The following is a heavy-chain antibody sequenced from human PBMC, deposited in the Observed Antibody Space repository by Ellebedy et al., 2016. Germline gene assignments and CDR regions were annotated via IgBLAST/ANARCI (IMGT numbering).Heavy chain of an antibody. CDR3: ARALIGGKNY. CDR2: IDTAGDT. Sequence: GESLKISXAASGFNFSSYDMHWVRQATGKGLEWVSGIDTAGDTYSPNSVKGRFTISRDNAKNSLYLQMNSLRVEDTAVYYCARALIGGKNYWGQGTLVTVSS. D-gene: IGHD3-16*01. J-gene: IGHJ4*02. V-gene: IGHV3-13*01. CDR1: GFNFSSYD.